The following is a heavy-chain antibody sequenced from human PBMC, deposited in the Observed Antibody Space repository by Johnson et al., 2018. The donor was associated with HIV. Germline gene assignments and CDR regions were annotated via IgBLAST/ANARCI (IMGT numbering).Heavy chain of an antibody. CDR1: GFTVSSNY. CDR2: LYSGGST. V-gene: IGHV3-53*01. CDR3: ARGGEADAFDI. D-gene: IGHD3-16*01. Sequence: VQLVESGGGLIQPGGSLRLSCAASGFTVSSNYMTWVRQAPGKGLEWVSLLYSGGSTYYADSVKGRFTISRDNSKNTLYLQMNSLSAEDTAVYYCARGGEADAFDIWGQGTMVTVSS. J-gene: IGHJ3*02.